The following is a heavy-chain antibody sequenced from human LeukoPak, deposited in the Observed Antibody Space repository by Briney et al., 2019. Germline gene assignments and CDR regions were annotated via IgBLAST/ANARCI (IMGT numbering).Heavy chain of an antibody. D-gene: IGHD6-13*01. V-gene: IGHV1-46*01. CDR2: INPSGGST. Sequence: ASVKVSCKASGYTFTSYYMHWMRQAPGQGLEWMGIINPSGGSTSYAQKFQGRVTMTRDTSTSTVYMELSGLRSEDTAVYYCARECSSSCEPYYYYGMDVWGQGTTVTVSS. J-gene: IGHJ6*02. CDR3: ARECSSSCEPYYYYGMDV. CDR1: GYTFTSYY.